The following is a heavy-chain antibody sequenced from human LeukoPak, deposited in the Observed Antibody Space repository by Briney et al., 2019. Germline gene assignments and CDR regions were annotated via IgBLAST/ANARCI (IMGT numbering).Heavy chain of an antibody. CDR1: GFTFSDYT. J-gene: IGHJ4*02. D-gene: IGHD1-26*01. Sequence: GGSLRLSCAASGFTFSDYTLNWVRQPPGKGLEWVSSITGDSTYIYYADSVKGRFTVSRDNAKNSLYLHINSLRAEDTAVYYCARAGDLSPYYFDYWGQGTLVTVSS. CDR2: ITGDSTYI. CDR3: ARAGDLSPYYFDY. V-gene: IGHV3-21*04.